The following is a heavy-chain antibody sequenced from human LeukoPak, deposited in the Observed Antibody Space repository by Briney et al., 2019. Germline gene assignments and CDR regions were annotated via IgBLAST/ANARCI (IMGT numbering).Heavy chain of an antibody. D-gene: IGHD2-2*01. CDR2: VRVKANNYAT. V-gene: IGHV3-73*01. J-gene: IGHJ4*02. Sequence: GSRRLSCAASGFTFSDSAMHWVRQASGKGLEWVGRVRVKANNYATAYAASVQGRFTISRDDSKNTAYLQMNSLKTEDTAVYYCTRQMEPAADIGGWGQGTLVTVSS. CDR1: GFTFSDSA. CDR3: TRQMEPAADIGG.